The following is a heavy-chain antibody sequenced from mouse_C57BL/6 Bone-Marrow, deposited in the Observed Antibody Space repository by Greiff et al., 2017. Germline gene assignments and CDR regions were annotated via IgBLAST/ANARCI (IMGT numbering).Heavy chain of an antibody. CDR2: IRNKANGYTT. J-gene: IGHJ2*01. D-gene: IGHD2-1*01. CDR1: GFTFTDYY. V-gene: IGHV7-3*01. CDR3: ASTLYGNYDY. Sequence: EVQWVESGGGLVQPGGSLSLSCAASGFTFTDYYMSWVRQPPGKALEWLGFIRNKANGYTTEYSASVKGRFTISRDNSQSILYLQMNALRAEDSATYYCASTLYGNYDYWGQGTTLTVSS.